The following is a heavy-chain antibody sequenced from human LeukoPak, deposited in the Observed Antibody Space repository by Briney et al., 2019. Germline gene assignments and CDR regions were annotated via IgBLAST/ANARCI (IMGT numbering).Heavy chain of an antibody. D-gene: IGHD1-26*01. CDR3: AGRDVYYYYYMDV. Sequence: PSQTLSLTCTVSGGSISSGTYYWSWIRQPAGKGLEWIGRIYSSGTTNYNPSLKSRVTISLDTSKNQFSLRLSSVTAADTAVYYCAGRDVYYYYYMDVWGKGTTVTVSS. CDR2: IYSSGTT. J-gene: IGHJ6*03. V-gene: IGHV4-61*02. CDR1: GGSISSGTYY.